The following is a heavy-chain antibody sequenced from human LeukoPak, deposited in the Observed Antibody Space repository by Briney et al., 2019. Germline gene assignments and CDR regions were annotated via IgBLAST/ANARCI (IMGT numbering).Heavy chain of an antibody. J-gene: IGHJ6*02. Sequence: ASVKVSCKASGYTFTGYYMHWVRQAPGQGLEWMGWINPNSGGTNYAQKFQGRVTMTRDTSISTAYMELSRLRSDDTAVYYCARARYDYVWRSYRYRYYGMDVWGQGTTVTVSS. D-gene: IGHD3-16*02. CDR2: INPNSGGT. V-gene: IGHV1-2*02. CDR1: GYTFTGYY. CDR3: ARARYDYVWRSYRYRYYGMDV.